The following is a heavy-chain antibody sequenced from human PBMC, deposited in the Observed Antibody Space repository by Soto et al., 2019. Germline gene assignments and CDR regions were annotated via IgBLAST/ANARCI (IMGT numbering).Heavy chain of an antibody. V-gene: IGHV4-4*07. CDR1: GACTSGFH. D-gene: IGHD1-1*01. J-gene: IGHJ5*02. CDR3: VRDGTKTLRDWFDP. Sequence: DPLSVSATGAGACTSGFHCSRIRTSAGKGLEWIGRIYATGTTDYNPSLKSRVMMSVDTSKKQFSLKLRSVTATDTAVYYCVRDGTKTLRDWFDPWGQGISVTVPA. CDR2: IYATGTT.